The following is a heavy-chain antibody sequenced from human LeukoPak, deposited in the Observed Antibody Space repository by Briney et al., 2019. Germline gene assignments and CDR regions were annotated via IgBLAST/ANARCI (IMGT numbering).Heavy chain of an antibody. D-gene: IGHD3-10*01. CDR3: ATVSREAGSDY. J-gene: IGHJ4*02. CDR1: GYTFTDYY. V-gene: IGHV1-69-2*01. CDR2: VDPEDGET. Sequence: ASVKVSCKVSGYTFTDYYMHWVQQAPGKGLEWMGLVDPEDGETIYAEKFQGRVTITADTSTDTAYMELSSLRSEDTAVYYCATVSREAGSDYWGQGTLVTVSS.